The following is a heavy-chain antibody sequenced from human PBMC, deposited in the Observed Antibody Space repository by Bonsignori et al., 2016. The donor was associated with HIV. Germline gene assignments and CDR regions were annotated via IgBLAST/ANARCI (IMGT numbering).Heavy chain of an antibody. Sequence: GKGLEWIGRIYISGSTNYNPSLKSRVTISVDTSKNQFSLKLSSVTAADTAVYYCARGGPIFGVVYPGAFDIWGQGTMVTVSS. CDR2: IYISGST. CDR3: ARGGPIFGVVYPGAFDI. V-gene: IGHV4-61*02. D-gene: IGHD3-3*01. J-gene: IGHJ3*02.